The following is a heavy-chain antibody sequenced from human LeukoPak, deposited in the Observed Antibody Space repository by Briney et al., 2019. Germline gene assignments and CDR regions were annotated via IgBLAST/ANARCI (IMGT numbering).Heavy chain of an antibody. CDR3: ARDLYVYYYGSGSYYNRLKDWYFDL. V-gene: IGHV4-38-2*02. J-gene: IGHJ2*01. D-gene: IGHD3-10*01. CDR1: GYSISSGYY. Sequence: SETLSLTCTVSGYSISSGYYWGWIRQPPGKGLEWIGSIYHSGSTYYNPSLKSRVTISADTSKNQFSLKLRSVTAADTAVYYCARDLYVYYYGSGSYYNRLKDWYFDLWGRGTLVTVSS. CDR2: IYHSGST.